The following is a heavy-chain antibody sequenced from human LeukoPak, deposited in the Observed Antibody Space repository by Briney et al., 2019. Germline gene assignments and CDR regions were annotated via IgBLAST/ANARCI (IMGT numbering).Heavy chain of an antibody. CDR2: IYSGGST. CDR3: ARDRDDSSGYYYEDAFDI. J-gene: IGHJ3*02. CDR1: GFTVSSNY. V-gene: IGHV3-66*02. D-gene: IGHD3-22*01. Sequence: PAGSLRLSCAASGFTVSSNYMSWVRQAPGKGLEWVSVIYSGGSTYYADSVKGRFTISRDNSKNTLYLQMNSLRAEDTAVYYCARDRDDSSGYYYEDAFDIWGQGTMVTVSS.